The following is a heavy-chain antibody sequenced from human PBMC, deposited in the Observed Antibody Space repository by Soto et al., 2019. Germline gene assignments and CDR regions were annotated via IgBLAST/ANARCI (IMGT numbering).Heavy chain of an antibody. J-gene: IGHJ4*02. CDR2: INYRGTT. V-gene: IGHV4-31*03. CDR1: GGSITNGDYY. Sequence: QVQLQESGPGLVRPSQTLSLTCTVSGGSITNGDYYWNWIRQHPGKGLEWIGYINYRGTTFYNPSLKSRVFISVETSKNQFSLNLSSVTAAGTAVYFCARDAPGEAPYWGQGTLVTVSS. CDR3: ARDAPGEAPY. D-gene: IGHD2-2*01.